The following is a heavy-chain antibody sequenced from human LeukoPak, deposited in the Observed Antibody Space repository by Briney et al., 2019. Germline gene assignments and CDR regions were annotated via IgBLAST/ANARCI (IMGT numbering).Heavy chain of an antibody. Sequence: GGSLRLSCAASGFTFSSYGMHWVRQAPGKGLEWVSGISGGSRDTYYADSVKGRFSISRDNSKNTLFLQLNSLRAEDTAVYYCAKGGYPAKYNYMDVWGKGTSVTISS. D-gene: IGHD1-1*01. V-gene: IGHV3-23*01. CDR2: ISGGSRDT. CDR1: GFTFSSYG. CDR3: AKGGYPAKYNYMDV. J-gene: IGHJ6*03.